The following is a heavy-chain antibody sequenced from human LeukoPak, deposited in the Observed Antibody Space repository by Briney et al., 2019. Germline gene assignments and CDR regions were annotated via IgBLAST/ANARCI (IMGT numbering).Heavy chain of an antibody. CDR2: ISSNGGST. Sequence: GGSLRLSCAASGFTFSSYAMHWVRQAPGKGLEYVSAISSNGGSTYYANSVKGRFTISRDNSKNTLYLQMGSLRAEDTAVYYCASHYSSGWFHFDYWGQGTLVTVYS. CDR3: ASHYSSGWFHFDY. J-gene: IGHJ4*02. D-gene: IGHD6-19*01. V-gene: IGHV3-64*01. CDR1: GFTFSSYA.